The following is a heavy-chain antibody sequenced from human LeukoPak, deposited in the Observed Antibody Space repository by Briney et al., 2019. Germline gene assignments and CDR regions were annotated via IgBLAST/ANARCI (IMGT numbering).Heavy chain of an antibody. CDR3: ARGGGYYYMDV. CDR2: INHSGGT. V-gene: IGHV4-34*01. J-gene: IGHJ6*03. Sequence: SETLSLTCAVYGGSFSGYYWSWIRQPPGKGLEWIGEINHSGGTNYNPSLKSRVTISVDTSKNQFSLKLSPVTAADTAVYYCARGGGYYYMDVWDKGTTVTVSS. D-gene: IGHD2-15*01. CDR1: GGSFSGYY.